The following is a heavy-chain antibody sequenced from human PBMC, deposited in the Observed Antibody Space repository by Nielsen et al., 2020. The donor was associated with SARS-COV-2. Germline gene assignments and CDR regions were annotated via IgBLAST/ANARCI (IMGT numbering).Heavy chain of an antibody. V-gene: IGHV4-59*08. D-gene: IGHD6-19*01. J-gene: IGHJ5*02. Sequence: WIRQPPGKGLEWIGYIYYGGSTNYNPSLKSRVTISVDTSKNQFSLKLSSVTAADTAVYYCARHPAIIVWLARGGYNWFDPWGQGTLVTVSS. CDR3: ARHPAIIVWLARGGYNWFDP. CDR2: IYYGGST.